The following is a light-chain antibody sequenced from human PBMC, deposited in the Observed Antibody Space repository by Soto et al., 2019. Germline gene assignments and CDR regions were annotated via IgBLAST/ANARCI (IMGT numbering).Light chain of an antibody. J-gene: IGLJ2*01. CDR1: SSDVGSYNL. V-gene: IGLV2-23*01. CDR2: EGS. Sequence: QSALTQPASVSGSPGQSITISCTGTSSDVGSYNLVSWYQQHPGKAPKVMIYEGSKRPSGVSNRFSASKSGTTASLTISGLQAEDEADYYCCSYAGRATYVFGGGTKVTVL. CDR3: CSYAGRATYV.